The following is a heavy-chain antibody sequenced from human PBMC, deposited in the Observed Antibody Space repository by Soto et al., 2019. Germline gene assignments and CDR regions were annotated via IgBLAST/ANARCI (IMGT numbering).Heavy chain of an antibody. V-gene: IGHV1-69*06. CDR1: GGTFSSYA. D-gene: IGHD3-22*01. CDR3: ARGSRIVVGAFDI. J-gene: IGHJ3*02. Sequence: SVKVSCKASGGTFSSYAISWVRQAPGQGLEWMGGIIPIFGTANYAQKFQGRVTITADKSTRTAYMELSSLRSEDTAVYYCARGSRIVVGAFDIWGQGTMVTVSS. CDR2: IIPIFGTA.